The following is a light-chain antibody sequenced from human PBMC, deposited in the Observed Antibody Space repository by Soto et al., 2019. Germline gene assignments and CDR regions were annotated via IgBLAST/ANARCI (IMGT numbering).Light chain of an antibody. CDR2: EVS. J-gene: IGLJ3*02. V-gene: IGLV2-14*01. CDR3: FSYTTSSTLV. Sequence: QSALTQPASVSGSPRQSITISCTGTSSDVGGYNYVSWYQQHPAKAPKLMIYEVSNRPSGVSHRFSGSKSGNTASLTISGLQAEDGADYYCFSYTTSSTLVFGGGTKVTVL. CDR1: SSDVGGYNY.